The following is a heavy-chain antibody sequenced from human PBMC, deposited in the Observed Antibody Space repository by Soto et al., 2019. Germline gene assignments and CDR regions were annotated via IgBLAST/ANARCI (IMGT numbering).Heavy chain of an antibody. CDR3: DRVPGP. D-gene: IGHD7-27*01. CDR1: GFTFRNYK. V-gene: IGHV4-34*01. CDR2: INHSGST. Sequence: GSLRLSCEASGFTFRNYKMNWVRQAPWKGLEWIGEINHSGSTNYNPSLKSRVTISVDTSKNQFSLKLSSVTAADTAVYYCDRVPGPWGQGTLVTVSS. J-gene: IGHJ5*02.